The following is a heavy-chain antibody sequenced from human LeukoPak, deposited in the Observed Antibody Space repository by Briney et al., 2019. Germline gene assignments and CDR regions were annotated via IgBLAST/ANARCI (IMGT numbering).Heavy chain of an antibody. D-gene: IGHD6-13*01. CDR2: MNPNSGNT. CDR3: ARDYSSWPPYWYFDL. V-gene: IGHV1-8*03. CDR1: GYTFTSYD. Sequence: ASVKVSCKASGYTFTSYDINWVRQATGQGLEWMGWMNPNSGNTGYAQKFQGRVTITRNTSISTAYMELSSLRSEDTAVYYCARDYSSWPPYWYFDLWGRGTLVTVSS. J-gene: IGHJ2*01.